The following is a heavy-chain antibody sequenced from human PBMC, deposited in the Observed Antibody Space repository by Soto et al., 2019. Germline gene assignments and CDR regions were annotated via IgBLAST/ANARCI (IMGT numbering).Heavy chain of an antibody. Sequence: GGSLRLSCAASGFTFSTYSISWVRQAPGKGLEWVSYISGSSSTIYYTDSVKGRFTISRDNAKNSLYLQMNSLRDEDTAVYYCARETRLADYFDYWGPGTLVTVSS. CDR2: ISGSSSTI. CDR3: ARETRLADYFDY. V-gene: IGHV3-48*02. J-gene: IGHJ4*02. D-gene: IGHD6-19*01. CDR1: GFTFSTYS.